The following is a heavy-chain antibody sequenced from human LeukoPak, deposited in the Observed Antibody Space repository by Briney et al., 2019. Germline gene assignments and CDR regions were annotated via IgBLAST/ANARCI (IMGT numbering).Heavy chain of an antibody. V-gene: IGHV1-69*04. CDR3: TRGLGAKREDF. J-gene: IGHJ4*02. D-gene: IGHD1-26*01. Sequence: GASVKASCKASGGTFSNSALSWVRQAPGQGLEWLGRIIPSVGLIHYAQKFKGRGTISADESTTTAFLELTSLRSDDTAVYFCTRGLGAKREDFWCQGTLVAVSS. CDR1: GGTFSNSA. CDR2: IIPSVGLI.